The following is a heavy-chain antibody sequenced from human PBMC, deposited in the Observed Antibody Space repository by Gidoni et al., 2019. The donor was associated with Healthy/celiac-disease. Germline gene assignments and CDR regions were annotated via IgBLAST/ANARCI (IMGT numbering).Heavy chain of an antibody. Sequence: VQLVESGGGLVKPVGSLRLSCAASRFTFSSYSMNWVRQAPGKGLEGVSSISSSSSYIDYADSVKDRFTISRDNAKNSLYLQMNSLRAEDTAVYYCARVLIVGATYYGRDVWGQGTTVTVSS. CDR3: ARVLIVGATYYGRDV. V-gene: IGHV3-21*01. D-gene: IGHD1-26*01. CDR2: ISSSSSYI. CDR1: RFTFSSYS. J-gene: IGHJ6*02.